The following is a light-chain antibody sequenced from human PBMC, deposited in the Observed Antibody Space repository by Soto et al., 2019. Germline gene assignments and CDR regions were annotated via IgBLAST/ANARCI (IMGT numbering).Light chain of an antibody. J-gene: IGLJ2*01. V-gene: IGLV4-69*01. CDR1: SGHSSYA. CDR3: QTWGTGIQV. CDR2: LNSDGSH. Sequence: QLVLTQSPSASASLGASVKLTCTLSSGHSSYAIAWHQQQPEKDPRYLMKLNSDGSHSKGDGIPDRFSGSSSGAERYLTISSLQSEDGADYYCQTWGTGIQVFGGGTKVTVL.